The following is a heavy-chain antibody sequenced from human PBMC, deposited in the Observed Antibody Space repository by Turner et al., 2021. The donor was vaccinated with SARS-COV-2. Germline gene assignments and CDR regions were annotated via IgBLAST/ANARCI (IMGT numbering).Heavy chain of an antibody. CDR3: ARDISAYYYDSSGYPD. D-gene: IGHD3-22*01. CDR2: ISSSSSYI. CDR1: GFTFSSYN. V-gene: IGHV3-21*01. Sequence: EVQLVESGGGRVKPGGSLRLSCAASGFTFSSYNMNWVRQAPGKGLEWVSSISSSSSYIYYADSVKGRFTISRDNAKNSLYLQMNSLRAEDTAVYYCARDISAYYYDSSGYPDWGQGTLVTVSS. J-gene: IGHJ4*02.